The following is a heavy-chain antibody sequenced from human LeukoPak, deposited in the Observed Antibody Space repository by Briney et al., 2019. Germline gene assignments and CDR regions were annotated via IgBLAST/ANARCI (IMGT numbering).Heavy chain of an antibody. Sequence: SQTLSLTCSVFGGSISGHFWTWIRQPPGKGLEWTGYIYYSGSTSYSPSLKGRVTFSVDSSKNQFSLKVASVTAADTAVYYCARQAQCSGATCNPFDFWGQGTLVTVSS. CDR2: IYYSGST. CDR1: GGSISGHF. D-gene: IGHD2-15*01. V-gene: IGHV4-59*08. J-gene: IGHJ4*02. CDR3: ARQAQCSGATCNPFDF.